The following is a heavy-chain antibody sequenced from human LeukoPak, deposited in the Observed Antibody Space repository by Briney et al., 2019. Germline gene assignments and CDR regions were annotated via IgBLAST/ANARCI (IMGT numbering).Heavy chain of an antibody. Sequence: GGSLRLSCAASGFTFSSYSMNWVRQAPGKGLEWVSSISSSSSYICYADSVKGRFTISRDNAKNSLYLQMNSLRAEDTAVYYCAREVSYCSSTSCDYFDYWAREPWSPSPQ. CDR3: AREVSYCSSTSCDYFDY. J-gene: IGHJ4*02. D-gene: IGHD2-2*01. CDR2: ISSSSSYI. V-gene: IGHV3-21*01. CDR1: GFTFSSYS.